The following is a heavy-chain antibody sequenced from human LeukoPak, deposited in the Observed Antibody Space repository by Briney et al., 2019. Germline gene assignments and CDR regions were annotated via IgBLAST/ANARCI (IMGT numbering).Heavy chain of an antibody. CDR1: GGTFSNYA. D-gene: IGHD4-17*01. CDR3: ARDGDYGDYAEYFQH. V-gene: IGHV1-69*13. Sequence: GASVKVSCKASGGTFSNYAISWVRQAPGQGLEWMGGIIPIFGTANYAQKFQGRVTITADESTSTAYMELSSLRSEDTAVYYCARDGDYGDYAEYFQHWGQGTLVTVSS. CDR2: IIPIFGTA. J-gene: IGHJ1*01.